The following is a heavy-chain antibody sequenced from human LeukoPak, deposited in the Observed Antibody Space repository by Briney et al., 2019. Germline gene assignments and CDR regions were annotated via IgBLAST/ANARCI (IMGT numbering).Heavy chain of an antibody. V-gene: IGHV4-61*08. CDR2: IYYSGST. D-gene: IGHD6-25*01. J-gene: IGHJ3*02. CDR3: ARERLSARADI. Sequence: SETLSLTCTVSGGSISSGDYYWSWIRQPPGKGLEWIGYIYYSGSTNYNPSLKSRVTISLDTSKNQFSLKLDSVTAADTAVYYCARERLSARADIWGQGTMVTVSS. CDR1: GGSISSGDYY.